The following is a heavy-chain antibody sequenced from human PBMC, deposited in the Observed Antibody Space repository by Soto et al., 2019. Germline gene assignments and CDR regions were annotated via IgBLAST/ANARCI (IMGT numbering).Heavy chain of an antibody. CDR1: GYTLTSHH. V-gene: IGHV1-46*01. J-gene: IGHJ3*02. CDR2: INPANGVA. CDR3: ARGGGVGLDGSAAFDI. D-gene: IGHD1-1*01. Sequence: QVHLVQSGAEVKKPGASMKVSCTASGYTLTSHHVHWVRQAPGRRLEWMGSINPANGVAQYTARFQGRVIMTRDTSTSTVYMELRGLTSEDTASFYCARGGGVGLDGSAAFDIWGQGTMVTVSS.